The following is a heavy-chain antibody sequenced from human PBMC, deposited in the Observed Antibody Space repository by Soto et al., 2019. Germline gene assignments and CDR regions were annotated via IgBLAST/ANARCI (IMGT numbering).Heavy chain of an antibody. J-gene: IGHJ4*02. CDR1: GYTFINYG. V-gene: IGHV1-18*04. D-gene: IGHD6-13*01. Sequence: QVQLVQSGAEVKKPGASVKVSCKASGYTFINYGVSWVRQAPGQGLEWMGWISAYNGNTNYAQKLQGRVTMTTDTSASTAYMELRSLRSDDTAVYYWARDGSSPTRALGSSWNGDFDYWGQGTRVTVSS. CDR3: ARDGSSPTRALGSSWNGDFDY. CDR2: ISAYNGNT.